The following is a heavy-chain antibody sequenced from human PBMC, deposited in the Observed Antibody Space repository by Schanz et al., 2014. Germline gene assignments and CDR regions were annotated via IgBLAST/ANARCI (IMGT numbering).Heavy chain of an antibody. CDR1: GFTFGDYA. J-gene: IGHJ6*02. CDR2: ISWGGSTT. V-gene: IGHV3-48*01. D-gene: IGHD1-26*01. Sequence: EVQLVESGGGLVKPGRSLRLSCTTSGFTFGDYAMSWFRQAPGKGLEGISYISWGGSTTYYADSVKGRFTISRDDAKNSPNRQLYLQTTEDTAVDHSANYSAKTSSGSNIGYGMDLWGQGTTVTVSS. CDR3: ANYSAKTSSGSNIGYGMDL.